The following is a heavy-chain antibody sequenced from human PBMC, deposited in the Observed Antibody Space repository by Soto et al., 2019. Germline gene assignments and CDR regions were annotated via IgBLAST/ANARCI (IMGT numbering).Heavy chain of an antibody. V-gene: IGHV1-18*01. CDR2: ISTYNGNT. Sequence: QVQLVQSGAEVKKPGASVKVSCKASGYTFTSYGISWVRQAPGQGLEWMGWISTYNGNTKYAQKLQGRVTMTTDTSPSTASMALRSLRSADTAVFYCAREMVRGVGSDYWGQGTLVTVSS. J-gene: IGHJ4*02. CDR1: GYTFTSYG. CDR3: AREMVRGVGSDY. D-gene: IGHD3-10*01.